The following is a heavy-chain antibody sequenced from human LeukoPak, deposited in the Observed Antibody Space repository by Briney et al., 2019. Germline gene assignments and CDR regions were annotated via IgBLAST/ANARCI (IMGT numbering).Heavy chain of an antibody. V-gene: IGHV3-7*01. CDR1: GFTFSSYW. Sequence: PGGSLRLSCAASGFTFSSYWMSWVRQAPGKGLEWVANIKQDGSEKYYVDSVKGRFTISRDNAKNSLYLQMNSLRAEDTAVYYCARDRVLRYFDWLFFDYWGQGTLVTVSS. J-gene: IGHJ4*02. CDR3: ARDRVLRYFDWLFFDY. CDR2: IKQDGSEK. D-gene: IGHD3-9*01.